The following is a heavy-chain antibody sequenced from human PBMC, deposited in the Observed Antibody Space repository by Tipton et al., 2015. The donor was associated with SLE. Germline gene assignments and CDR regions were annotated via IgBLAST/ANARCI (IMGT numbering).Heavy chain of an antibody. CDR3: ARRSSSSNWFDP. CDR2: IKHSGST. D-gene: IGHD6-13*01. V-gene: IGHV4-34*01. CDR1: VGSFSGYY. J-gene: IGHJ5*02. Sequence: TLSLTCAVYVGSFSGYYWSWIRQPPGKGLEWIGEIKHSGSTNYNPSLKNRVPRSVDTSKNPFSLKLSSATAADTAVYYCARRSSSSNWFDPWGQGTLVTVSS.